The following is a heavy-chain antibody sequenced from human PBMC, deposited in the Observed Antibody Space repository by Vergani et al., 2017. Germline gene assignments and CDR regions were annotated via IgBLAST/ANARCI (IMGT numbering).Heavy chain of an antibody. CDR1: GFTFSSFG. V-gene: IGHV3-33*01. Sequence: QVHLVESGGGVVQPGGSLRLSCTASGFTFSSFGMHWVRQAPGKGLEWLGLVWFDGNNKYYADSVKGRFTISKDISKNTLYLQMNSLRGDDTAVYYCARETRDTPSSLDYWGQGTLVTVSS. J-gene: IGHJ4*02. CDR2: VWFDGNNK. CDR3: ARETRDTPSSLDY. D-gene: IGHD5-24*01.